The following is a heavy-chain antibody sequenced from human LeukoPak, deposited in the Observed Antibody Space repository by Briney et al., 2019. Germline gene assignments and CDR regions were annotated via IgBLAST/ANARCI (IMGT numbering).Heavy chain of an antibody. CDR2: IIPIFGTA. J-gene: IGHJ3*02. CDR1: GGTFSSYA. D-gene: IGHD6-13*01. CDR3: ARGRSSSSWFRAFDI. Sequence: GASVKVSCKASGGTFSSYAISWVRQAPGQGLEWMGGIIPIFGTANYAQKFQGRVTITTDESTSTAYMELSSLRSEDTAVYYCARGRSSSSWFRAFDIWGQGTMVTVSS. V-gene: IGHV1-69*05.